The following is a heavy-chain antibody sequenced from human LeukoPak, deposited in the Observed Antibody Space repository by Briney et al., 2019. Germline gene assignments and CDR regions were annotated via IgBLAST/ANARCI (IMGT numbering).Heavy chain of an antibody. D-gene: IGHD6-13*01. CDR1: GGSFGGYY. CDR3: ARWGRYSSSWLYNGFDY. Sequence: SKTLSLTCAVYGGSFGGYYWSWIRQPPGKGLEWIGEINHSGSTNYNPSLKSRVTISVDTSKNQFSLKLSSVTAADTAVYYCARWGRYSSSWLYNGFDYWGQGTLVTVSS. V-gene: IGHV4-34*01. CDR2: INHSGST. J-gene: IGHJ4*02.